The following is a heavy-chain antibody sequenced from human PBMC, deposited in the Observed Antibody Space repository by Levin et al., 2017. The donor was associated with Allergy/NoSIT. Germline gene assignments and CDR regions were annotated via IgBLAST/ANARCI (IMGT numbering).Heavy chain of an antibody. CDR2: IKSDGSDP. CDR3: TRIKRLEYFMDV. J-gene: IGHJ6*03. D-gene: IGHD3-3*01. V-gene: IGHV3-74*01. CDR1: GFTFSLYR. Sequence: ASVKVSCEASGFTFSLYRMHWVRQAPGKGLVWVARIKSDGSDPNYADSVKGRFTISRDNAKNMLYLQMNSLRAEDTAVYYCTRIKRLEYFMDVWGKGTTVTVSS.